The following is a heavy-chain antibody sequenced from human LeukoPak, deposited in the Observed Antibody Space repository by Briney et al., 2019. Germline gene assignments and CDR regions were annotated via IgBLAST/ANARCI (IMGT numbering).Heavy chain of an antibody. D-gene: IGHD1-26*01. V-gene: IGHV4-4*07. CDR3: ASVTDRLGGAIDY. CDR1: GGSISSYY. CDR2: IYTSGST. Sequence: SETLSLTCTVSGGSISSYYWSWIRQPAGKGLEWIGRIYTSGSTSYNPSLKSRVTISVDKSRNQLSLKLTSVTAADTAVYYCASVTDRLGGAIDYWGQGTLVTVSS. J-gene: IGHJ4*02.